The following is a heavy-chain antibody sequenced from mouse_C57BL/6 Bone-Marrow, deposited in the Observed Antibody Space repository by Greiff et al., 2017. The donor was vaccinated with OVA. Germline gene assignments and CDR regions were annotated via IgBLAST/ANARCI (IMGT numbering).Heavy chain of an antibody. J-gene: IGHJ4*01. Sequence: VKVVESGAELARPGASVKLSCKASGYTFTSYGISWVKQRTGQGLEWIGEIYPRSGNTYYNEKFKGKATLTADKSSSTAYMELRSLTSEDSAVYFCARDYYGRLYAMDYWGQGTSVTVSS. CDR2: IYPRSGNT. CDR1: GYTFTSYG. D-gene: IGHD1-1*01. CDR3: ARDYYGRLYAMDY. V-gene: IGHV1-81*01.